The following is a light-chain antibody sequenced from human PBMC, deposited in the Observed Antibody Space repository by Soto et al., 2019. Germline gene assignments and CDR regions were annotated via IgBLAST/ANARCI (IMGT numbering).Light chain of an antibody. V-gene: IGKV1-33*01. CDR3: QHYYNLPFMHT. J-gene: IGKJ2*01. CDR2: DAS. CDR1: QDINNS. Sequence: DLQMTQSPSSLSASVGDRVTITCQASQDINNSLNWYHQKPGKAPKLLIYDASILETGVPSRFSGRGSGTEFILTITSLQPDDFGTYYCQHYYNLPFMHTFGQGTKLESK.